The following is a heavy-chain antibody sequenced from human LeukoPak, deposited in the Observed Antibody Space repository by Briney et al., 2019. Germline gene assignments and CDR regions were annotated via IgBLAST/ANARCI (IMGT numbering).Heavy chain of an antibody. CDR2: ISGSGGST. Sequence: GGSLRLSCAASGFTFGTYAMSWVRQAPGKGLEWVSAISGSGGSTYYADSVKGRFTISRDNSKNTLYLQMNSLRAEDTAVYYCAKGSSIGDPNWFDPWGQGTLVTVSS. D-gene: IGHD6-6*01. J-gene: IGHJ5*02. CDR3: AKGSSIGDPNWFDP. V-gene: IGHV3-23*01. CDR1: GFTFGTYA.